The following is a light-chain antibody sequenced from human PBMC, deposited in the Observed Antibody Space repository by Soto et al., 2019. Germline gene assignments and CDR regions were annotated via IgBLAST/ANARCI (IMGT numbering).Light chain of an antibody. CDR1: QSVSSNY. CDR2: KTS. V-gene: IGKV3-20*01. Sequence: EVVLTQSPGTLSLSPGERATLSCRASQSVSSNYLAWYRQKPGQAPRLVIYKTSSRATGIPDRFSGSGSGTDFTLTISRLEPEDFAVYYCQQYGSSPPTFGQGTKLESK. J-gene: IGKJ2*01. CDR3: QQYGSSPPT.